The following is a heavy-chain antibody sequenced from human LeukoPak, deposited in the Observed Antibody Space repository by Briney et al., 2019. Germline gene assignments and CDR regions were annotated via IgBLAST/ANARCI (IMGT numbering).Heavy chain of an antibody. Sequence: SVKVSCKASGYTFTSYAISWVRQAPGQGLEWMGGIIPIFGTANYAQKFQGRVTITTDESTSTAYMELSSLRSEDTAVYYCAREKRITIFGVVTDAFDIWGQGTMVTVSS. CDR1: GYTFTSYA. V-gene: IGHV1-69*05. CDR3: AREKRITIFGVVTDAFDI. CDR2: IIPIFGTA. D-gene: IGHD3-3*01. J-gene: IGHJ3*02.